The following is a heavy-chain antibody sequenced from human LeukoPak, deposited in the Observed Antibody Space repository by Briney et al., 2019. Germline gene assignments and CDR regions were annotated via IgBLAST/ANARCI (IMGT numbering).Heavy chain of an antibody. CDR3: ARHNHRVYAPNYGMDV. D-gene: IGHD2-8*01. V-gene: IGHV4-59*08. CDR1: GGSISSYY. J-gene: IGHJ6*02. CDR2: IYYSGST. Sequence: SETLSLTCTVSGGSISSYYWSWIRQPPGKGLEWIGYIYYSGSTNYNPSLKSRVTISVDTSKNQFSLKLSSVTAADTAVYYCARHNHRVYAPNYGMDVWGQGTTVTVSS.